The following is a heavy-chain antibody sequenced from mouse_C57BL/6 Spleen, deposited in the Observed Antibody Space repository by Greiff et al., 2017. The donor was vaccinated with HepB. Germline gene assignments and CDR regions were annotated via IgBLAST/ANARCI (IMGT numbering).Heavy chain of an antibody. J-gene: IGHJ2*01. CDR3: ARSRVSTMVTTGYYFDY. Sequence: EVQLQESGPELVKPGASVKIPCKASGYTFTDYNMDWVKQSHGKSLEWIGDINPNNGGTIYNQKFKGKATLTVDKSSSTAYMELRSLTSEDTAVYYCARSRVSTMVTTGYYFDYWGQGTTLTVSS. CDR2: INPNNGGT. D-gene: IGHD2-2*01. V-gene: IGHV1-18*01. CDR1: GYTFTDYN.